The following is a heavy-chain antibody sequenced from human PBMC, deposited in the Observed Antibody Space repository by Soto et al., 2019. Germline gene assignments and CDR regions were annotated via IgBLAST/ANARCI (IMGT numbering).Heavy chain of an antibody. CDR1: GFTFSSYA. CDR3: ARASNYLLSGMDF. V-gene: IGHV3-30-3*01. CDR2: ISYDGSNK. Sequence: GGSLRLSCAASGFTFSSYAMHWVRQAPGKGLEWVAVISYDGSNKYYADSVKGRFTISRDNSKNTLYLQMNSLRAEDTAVYYCARASNYLLSGMDFWGQGSSVTVSS. D-gene: IGHD4-4*01. J-gene: IGHJ6*02.